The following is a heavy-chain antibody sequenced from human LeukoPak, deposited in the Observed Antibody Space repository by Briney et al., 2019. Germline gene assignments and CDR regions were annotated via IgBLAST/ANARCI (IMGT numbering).Heavy chain of an antibody. CDR2: ISSSGSYI. CDR3: ASRNQYCGGDCFWAFDI. Sequence: GGSLRLSCAASGFTFSSYSMNWVRQAPGKGLEWVSSISSSGSYIYYADSVKGRFTISRDNAKNSLYLQMNSLRAEDTAVYYCASRNQYCGGDCFWAFDIWGQGTMVTVSS. J-gene: IGHJ3*02. D-gene: IGHD2-21*02. CDR1: GFTFSSYS. V-gene: IGHV3-21*01.